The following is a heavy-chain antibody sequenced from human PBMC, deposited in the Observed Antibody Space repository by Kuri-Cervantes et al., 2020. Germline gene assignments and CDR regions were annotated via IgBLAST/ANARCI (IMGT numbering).Heavy chain of an antibody. CDR3: ASFGVAAAGTLAFDI. V-gene: IGHV4-34*01. CDR2: INHSGST. D-gene: IGHD6-13*01. J-gene: IGHJ3*02. Sequence: SQTLSLTCAVYGGSFSGYYWSWIRQPPGKGLEWIGEINHSGSTSYNPSLKSRVTISVDTSKNQFSLKLSSVTAADTAVYYCASFGVAAAGTLAFDIWGQGTMVTVSS. CDR1: GGSFSGYY.